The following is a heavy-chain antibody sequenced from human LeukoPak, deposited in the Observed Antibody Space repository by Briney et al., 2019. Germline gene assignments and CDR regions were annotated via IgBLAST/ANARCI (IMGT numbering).Heavy chain of an antibody. J-gene: IGHJ3*02. CDR2: LTNSGGTT. Sequence: PGGSLRLSCAASGFTFGDSAMTWVRQAPGKGLEWVSTLTNSGGTTYYADSVKGRFTISRDNAKNSLFLQMNSLTAEDTAVYYCARDRIIYGDYGDAFDIWGQGTMVTVSS. V-gene: IGHV3-23*01. CDR1: GFTFGDSA. CDR3: ARDRIIYGDYGDAFDI. D-gene: IGHD4-17*01.